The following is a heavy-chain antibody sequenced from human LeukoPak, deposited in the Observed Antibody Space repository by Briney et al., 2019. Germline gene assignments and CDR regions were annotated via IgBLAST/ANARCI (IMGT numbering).Heavy chain of an antibody. Sequence: PSETLSLTCAVYGGPFSGYYWSWIRQPPGKGLEWIGEINHSGSTNYNPSLKSRVTISVDTSKNQFSLKLSSVTAADTAVYYCARVDGSGWYVDYWGQGTLVTVSS. V-gene: IGHV4-34*01. J-gene: IGHJ4*02. CDR1: GGPFSGYY. CDR2: INHSGST. D-gene: IGHD6-19*01. CDR3: ARVDGSGWYVDY.